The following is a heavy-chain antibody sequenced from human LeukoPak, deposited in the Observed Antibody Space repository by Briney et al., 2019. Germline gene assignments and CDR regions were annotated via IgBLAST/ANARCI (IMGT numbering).Heavy chain of an antibody. D-gene: IGHD3-10*01. CDR1: GFTFSNYW. Sequence: GGSLRLYCAASGFTFSNYWMSWVCQAPGKGLEWVANIKQDGSEKYYVDSVKGRFTISRDNAKNSLYLQMNSLRVEDTAVYYCARVPWYYGSGSYYKSYYFDYWGQGTLVTVSS. J-gene: IGHJ4*02. V-gene: IGHV3-7*01. CDR2: IKQDGSEK. CDR3: ARVPWYYGSGSYYKSYYFDY.